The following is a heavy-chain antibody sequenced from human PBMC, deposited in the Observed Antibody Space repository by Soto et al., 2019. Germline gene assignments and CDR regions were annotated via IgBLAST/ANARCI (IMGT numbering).Heavy chain of an antibody. CDR2: IYYSGST. Sequence: QVQLQESGPGLVKPSETLSLTCTVSGGSISSYYWSWIRQPPGKGLEWIGYIYYSGSTNYNPSLKSRVTISVDTSKNQFSLKLSSVTAADTAVYYCARGSYSGFYYYYSMDVWGKGTTVTVSS. CDR3: ARGSYSGFYYYYSMDV. J-gene: IGHJ6*03. D-gene: IGHD2-15*01. V-gene: IGHV4-59*01. CDR1: GGSISSYY.